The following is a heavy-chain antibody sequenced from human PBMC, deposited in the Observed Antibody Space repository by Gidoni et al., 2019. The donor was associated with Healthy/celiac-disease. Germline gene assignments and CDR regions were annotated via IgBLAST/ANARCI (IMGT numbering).Heavy chain of an antibody. CDR3: ARVGLATTTNYFDY. Sequence: QVQLVQSEAEVKTPGSSVKVSCKASGGTFSSYAISWVRQAPGQGLEWMGGIIPIFGTANYAQKFQGRVTITADESTSTAYMELSSLRSEDTAVYYCARVGLATTTNYFDYWGQGTLVTVSS. CDR1: GGTFSSYA. CDR2: IIPIFGTA. D-gene: IGHD5-12*01. J-gene: IGHJ4*02. V-gene: IGHV1-69*01.